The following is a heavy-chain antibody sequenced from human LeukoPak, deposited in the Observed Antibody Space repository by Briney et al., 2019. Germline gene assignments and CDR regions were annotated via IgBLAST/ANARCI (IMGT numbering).Heavy chain of an antibody. CDR1: GFTFSNCA. D-gene: IGHD4-11*01. CDR2: ISDSGGST. J-gene: IGHJ4*02. Sequence: GGSLRLSCAASGFTFSNCAMNWVRQAPGKGLGWVSGISDSGGSTYYADSVKGRFTISRDNSKNTLYLQMNSLRAEDTAVYYCAKTRSSPYSNYGYWGQGTLVTVSS. CDR3: AKTRSSPYSNYGY. V-gene: IGHV3-23*01.